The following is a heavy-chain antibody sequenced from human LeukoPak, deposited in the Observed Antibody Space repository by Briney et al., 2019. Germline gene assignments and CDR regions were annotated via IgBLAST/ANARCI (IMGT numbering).Heavy chain of an antibody. V-gene: IGHV1-69*04. D-gene: IGHD6-13*01. CDR2: IIPILGRA. CDR3: ARESGAAGSEQIDY. J-gene: IGHJ4*02. Sequence: SVTLSCKSAGGTFSIYDISWGWLRPGQGHEWMGRIIPILGRANYDQKFHGRVTITADKSTSTAYMELSSLRSEAAAVYSCARESGAAGSEQIDYWGQGTLVTVSS. CDR1: GGTFSIYD.